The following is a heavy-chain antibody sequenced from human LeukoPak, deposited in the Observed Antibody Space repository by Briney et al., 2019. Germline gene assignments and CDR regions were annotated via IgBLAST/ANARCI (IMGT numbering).Heavy chain of an antibody. D-gene: IGHD4-17*01. CDR1: RFTFSSYR. CDR3: ASAADYGYWYFDL. J-gene: IGHJ2*01. Sequence: GGSLRLSCAASRFTFSSYRVNWVCQARGKGLEWVSSIGDSSYIYYADSVKGRFTISRDNAENSLYLQMNSLRGEDTAVYYCASAADYGYWYFDLWGRGTLVTVSS. V-gene: IGHV3-21*01. CDR2: IGDSSYI.